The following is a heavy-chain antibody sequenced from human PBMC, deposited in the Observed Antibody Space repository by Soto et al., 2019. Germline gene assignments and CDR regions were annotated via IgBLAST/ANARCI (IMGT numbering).Heavy chain of an antibody. J-gene: IGHJ6*02. D-gene: IGHD3-3*01. V-gene: IGHV1-46*01. Sequence: SVKVSCKASGYTFTSYYMHWVRQAPVQGLEWMGIINPSGGSTSYAQKFQGRVTMTRDTSTSTVYMELSSLRSEDTAVYYCARAGGRGIFGYYYGMDVWGQGTTVTVSS. CDR2: INPSGGST. CDR3: ARAGGRGIFGYYYGMDV. CDR1: GYTFTSYY.